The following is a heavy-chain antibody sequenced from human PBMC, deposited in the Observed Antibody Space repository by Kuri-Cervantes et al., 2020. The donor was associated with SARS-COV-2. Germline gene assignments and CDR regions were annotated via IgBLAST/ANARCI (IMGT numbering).Heavy chain of an antibody. CDR1: GYTFSDYY. CDR2: INPNSGGT. V-gene: IGHV1-2*04. Sequence: ASVKVSCKASGYTFSDYYMYWVRQAPGQGLEWMGWINPNSGGTNDAQKFQGWVTMTRDTSISTVYMELSRLRSDDTAVYYCARSTPLRRLVVISQGGAFDIWGQGTMVTVSS. CDR3: ARSTPLRRLVVISQGGAFDI. J-gene: IGHJ3*02. D-gene: IGHD3-22*01.